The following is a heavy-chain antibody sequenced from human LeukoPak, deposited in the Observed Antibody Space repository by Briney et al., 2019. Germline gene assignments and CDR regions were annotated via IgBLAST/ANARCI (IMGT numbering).Heavy chain of an antibody. Sequence: ASVKVSCKAAGYTFTSKYIHWVRQAPGQGLEWMGMIYPRDGSTSYAQKFQGRVTVTRDTPTSTVHMELSGLRSEDTAVYYCARDQEGFDYWGQGTLVTVSS. CDR2: IYPRDGST. CDR1: GYTFTSKY. V-gene: IGHV1-46*01. J-gene: IGHJ4*02. CDR3: ARDQEGFDY.